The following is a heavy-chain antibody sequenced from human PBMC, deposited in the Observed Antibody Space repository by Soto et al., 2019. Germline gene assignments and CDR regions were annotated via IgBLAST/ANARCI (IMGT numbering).Heavy chain of an antibody. CDR1: GFTFSTYA. V-gene: IGHV3-74*01. J-gene: IGHJ6*02. CDR3: ARERITMVRGVPYYYYGMDV. Sequence: GGSLRLSCAVSGFTFSTYAMSWVRQAPGKGLVWVSRINSDGSSTSYADSVKGRFTISRDNAKNTLYLQMNSLRAEDTAVYYCARERITMVRGVPYYYYGMDVWGQGTTVTVSS. D-gene: IGHD3-10*01. CDR2: INSDGSST.